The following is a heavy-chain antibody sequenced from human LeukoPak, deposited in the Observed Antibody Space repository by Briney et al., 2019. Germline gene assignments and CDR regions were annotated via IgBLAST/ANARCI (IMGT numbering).Heavy chain of an antibody. Sequence: GRSLILSCAASGLTFSSYGMHWVRQAPGKGLEWVAVIWYDGSNKYYADSVKGRFTISRDNSKNTLYLQMNSLRAEDTAVYYCARDRFLDTAMVTGTPGIPPDYWGPGTLVTVSS. V-gene: IGHV3-33*01. CDR3: ARDRFLDTAMVTGTPGIPPDY. D-gene: IGHD5-18*01. CDR1: GLTFSSYG. J-gene: IGHJ4*02. CDR2: IWYDGSNK.